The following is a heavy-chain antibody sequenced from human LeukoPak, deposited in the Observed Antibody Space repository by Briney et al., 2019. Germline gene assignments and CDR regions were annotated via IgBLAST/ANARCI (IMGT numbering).Heavy chain of an antibody. D-gene: IGHD4-23*01. J-gene: IGHJ4*02. Sequence: ASETLSLTCTVSGGSISSYYWSWIRQPPGKGLEWIGYIYYSGSTNYNPSLKSRVTISVDTSKNQFSLKLSSVTAADTAVYYCAKGPYGGNDYWGQGTLVTVSS. CDR3: AKGPYGGNDY. CDR2: IYYSGST. CDR1: GGSISSYY. V-gene: IGHV4-59*01.